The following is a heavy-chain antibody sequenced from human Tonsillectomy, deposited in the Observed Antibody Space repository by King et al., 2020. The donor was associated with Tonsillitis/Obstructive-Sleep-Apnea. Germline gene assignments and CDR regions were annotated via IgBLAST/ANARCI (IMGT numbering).Heavy chain of an antibody. CDR3: ARVGKPVEVVGSSKDYYHYMDV. D-gene: IGHD2-15*01. CDR1: GYKFTNYA. J-gene: IGHJ6*03. CDR2: IKTDTGNP. Sequence: QLVQSGSELKKPGASVKVSCKASGYKFTNYAMNWVRQAPGQGLQWMGWIKTDTGNPTYAQGFTGRFVFSLDTSVSTAYLEITSLKTEDSVVYYCARVGKPVEVVGSSKDYYHYMDVWGKGTTVTVSS. V-gene: IGHV7-4-1*02.